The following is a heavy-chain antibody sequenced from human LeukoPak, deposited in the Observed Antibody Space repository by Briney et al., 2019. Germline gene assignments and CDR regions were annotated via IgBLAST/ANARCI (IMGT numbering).Heavy chain of an antibody. J-gene: IGHJ6*03. CDR3: AGQDYGDYYYYYMDV. D-gene: IGHD4-17*01. Sequence: TSETLSLTCAVYGVSFSGYYWSWIRQPPGKGLEWIGEINHSGSTNYNPSLKSRVTISVDKSKNQFSLKLSSVTAADTAVYYCAGQDYGDYYYYYMDVWGKGTTVTVSS. CDR2: INHSGST. V-gene: IGHV4-34*01. CDR1: GVSFSGYY.